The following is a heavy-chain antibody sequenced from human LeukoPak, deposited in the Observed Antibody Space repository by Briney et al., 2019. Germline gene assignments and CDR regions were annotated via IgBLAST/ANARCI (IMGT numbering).Heavy chain of an antibody. D-gene: IGHD6-19*01. CDR1: GGSFSGYY. V-gene: IGHV4-34*01. CDR2: INHSGST. CDR3: ARQWLVSPLFDY. J-gene: IGHJ4*02. Sequence: SETLSLTCAVYGGSFSGYYWSWIRQPPGKGLEWIGEINHSGSTNYNPSLRSRVTVSVHTSKNQLSLKLSSVTAADTAVYYCARQWLVSPLFDYWGQGTLVTVPS.